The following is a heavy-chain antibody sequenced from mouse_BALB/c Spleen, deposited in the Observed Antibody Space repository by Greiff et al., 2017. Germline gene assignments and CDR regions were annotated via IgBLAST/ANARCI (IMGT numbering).Heavy chain of an antibody. J-gene: IGHJ2*01. D-gene: IGHD2-3*01. CDR3: ARDDYYRYFDY. CDR1: GYTFTNYW. CDR2: INPSNGRT. V-gene: IGHV1S81*02. Sequence: QVQLQQPGAELVKPGASVKLSCKASGYTFTNYWMHWVKQRPGQGLEWIGEINPSNGRTNYNEKFKSKATLTVDKSSSTAYMQLSSLTSEDSAVYYCARDDYYRYFDYWGQGTTLTVSS.